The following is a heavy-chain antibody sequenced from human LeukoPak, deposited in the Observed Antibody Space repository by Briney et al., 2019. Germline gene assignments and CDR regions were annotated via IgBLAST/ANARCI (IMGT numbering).Heavy chain of an antibody. CDR1: GFTFSSYA. Sequence: PGGSLRLSCAASGFTFSSYAMSWVRQAPGKGLEWVSAISGSGGSTYYADSVKGRFTISRDNSKNTLSLQMNSLRVEDMAVYYCARDLDLSSSRYWGRGGYYMDVWGKGTTVTVSS. J-gene: IGHJ6*03. CDR2: ISGSGGST. D-gene: IGHD6-13*01. V-gene: IGHV3-23*01. CDR3: ARDLDLSSSRYWGRGGYYMDV.